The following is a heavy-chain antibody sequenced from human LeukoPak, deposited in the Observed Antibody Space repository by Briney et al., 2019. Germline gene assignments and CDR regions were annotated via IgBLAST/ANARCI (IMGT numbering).Heavy chain of an antibody. CDR2: IIPVFGTA. Sequence: ASVKVCCKASGGTFSSCAISWVRQAPGQGLAWMGGIIPVFGTANYAQKFQGRVTITADESTSTAYMELSSLRSEDTAVYYCARAYDSSGYYYDYWGQGTLVTVSS. CDR3: ARAYDSSGYYYDY. CDR1: GGTFSSCA. D-gene: IGHD3-22*01. V-gene: IGHV1-69*01. J-gene: IGHJ4*02.